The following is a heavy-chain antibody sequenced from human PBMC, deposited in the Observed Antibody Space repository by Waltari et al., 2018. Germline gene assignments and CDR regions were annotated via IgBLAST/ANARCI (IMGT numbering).Heavy chain of an antibody. D-gene: IGHD3-22*01. CDR3: AGSGGSGYLGWFDP. CDR1: GYSISSGYY. V-gene: IGHV4-38-2*02. Sequence: QVQLQESGPGLVKPSETLSLTCTVSGYSISSGYYWGWIRQPPGKGLEWIGSIYHSGSTYYNPSLKSRVTISVDTSKNQFSLKLSSVTAADTAVYYCAGSGGSGYLGWFDPWGQGTLVTVSS. J-gene: IGHJ5*02. CDR2: IYHSGST.